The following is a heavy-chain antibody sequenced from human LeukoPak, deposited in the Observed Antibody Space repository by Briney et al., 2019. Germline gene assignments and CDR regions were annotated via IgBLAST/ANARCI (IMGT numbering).Heavy chain of an antibody. CDR1: GGSVSSFF. Sequence: SETLSHTCTVSGGSVSSFFWSWIRQPPGKGLEWIGYVHSSGSTKYNPSLKSRLIISVDMSKNQFSLKLRSVSVADTAVYYCARLAPGNYDILTGDPKVVFDYWGQGALVTVSS. CDR3: ARLAPGNYDILTGDPKVVFDY. CDR2: VHSSGST. V-gene: IGHV4-59*02. D-gene: IGHD3-9*01. J-gene: IGHJ4*02.